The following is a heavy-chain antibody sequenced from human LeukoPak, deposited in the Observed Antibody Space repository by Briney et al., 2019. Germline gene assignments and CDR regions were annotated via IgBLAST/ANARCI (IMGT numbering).Heavy chain of an antibody. CDR1: EHTFTSYD. CDR2: MKPNSGNT. Sequence: ASVKVSCKASEHTFTSYDINWVRQATGQGLEWRGWMKPNSGNTGYAQKFKGRVTMTRNTSISTAYMELSSLRSEDTAVYYCARGSIAVAGTDYWGQGALVTVSS. CDR3: ARGSIAVAGTDY. D-gene: IGHD6-19*01. J-gene: IGHJ4*02. V-gene: IGHV1-8*01.